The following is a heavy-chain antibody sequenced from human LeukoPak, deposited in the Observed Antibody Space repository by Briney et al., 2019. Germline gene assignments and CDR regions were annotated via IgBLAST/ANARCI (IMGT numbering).Heavy chain of an antibody. CDR2: INGDGSSI. D-gene: IGHD1-1*01. J-gene: IGHJ4*02. V-gene: IGHV3-74*01. CDR3: TRGGGTSDY. Sequence: PGGSLRLSCAASGFTFSSYWMHWVRQAPGKGLVWVSRINGDGSSISYADSVKGRFSISRDNTRNTVYMQMNSLRAEDTAVYYCTRGGGTSDYWGQGTLVTVSS. CDR1: GFTFSSYW.